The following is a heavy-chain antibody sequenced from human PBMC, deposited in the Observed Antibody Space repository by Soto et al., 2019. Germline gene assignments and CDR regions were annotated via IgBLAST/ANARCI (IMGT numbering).Heavy chain of an antibody. V-gene: IGHV3-48*02. CDR1: GFTLNGYA. J-gene: IGHJ4*02. CDR2: ISSSSGKI. CDR3: ARDPSYGSSWYYYFDY. D-gene: IGHD6-13*01. Sequence: PGGSLRLSCVASGFTLNGYAMNWVRQAPGKGLEWVSYISSSSGKIDYADSVKGRFTIPRDNAKNSLFLQMNSLRDEDTAVYYCARDPSYGSSWYYYFDYWGQGTPVTVS.